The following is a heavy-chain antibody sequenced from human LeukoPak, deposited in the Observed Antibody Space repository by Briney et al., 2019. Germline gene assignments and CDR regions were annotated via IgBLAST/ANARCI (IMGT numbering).Heavy chain of an antibody. CDR3: AHSPGEGNWFDL. J-gene: IGHJ5*02. D-gene: IGHD1-1*01. CDR2: IYWNDDK. V-gene: IGHV2-5*01. Sequence: SGPTLVKPTQPLTQTCSLSGLSLITPGVGVGWIRQPPGKALEWLALIYWNDDKRYSPSLKSRLTITKDTSKNQVVLTMTNMDPVDTATYACAHSPGEGNWFDLWGQGTLVTVSS. CDR1: GLSLITPGVG.